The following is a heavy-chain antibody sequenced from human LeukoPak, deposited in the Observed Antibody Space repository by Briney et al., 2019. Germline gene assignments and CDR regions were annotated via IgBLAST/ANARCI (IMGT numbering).Heavy chain of an antibody. V-gene: IGHV3-30*02. J-gene: IGHJ4*02. D-gene: IGHD3-10*01. CDR2: IHTDQTIQ. CDR3: ARSSYYGSGSYYNPPFDY. CDR1: GFTFSGFG. Sequence: GGSLRLSCAASGFTFSGFGMHWVRQAPGKGLEWVAYIHTDQTIQYYADSVKGRFTISRDNSKNTLYLQMNSLRAEDTAVYYCARSSYYGSGSYYNPPFDYWGQGTLVTVSS.